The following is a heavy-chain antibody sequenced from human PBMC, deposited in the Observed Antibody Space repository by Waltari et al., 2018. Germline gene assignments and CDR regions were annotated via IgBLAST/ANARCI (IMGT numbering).Heavy chain of an antibody. CDR3: AKDYYGDTPDY. V-gene: IGHV3-30*18. CDR1: GFPFSSYG. CDR2: ISYEGSNK. D-gene: IGHD4-17*01. Sequence: QVQLVASGGGVVQPGRSLRLSCSASGFPFSSYGMTLVRQAPGKGLEWVAVISYEGSNKYYADSVEGRFTISRDNSKNTLYLQMNSLRAEDTAVYYCAKDYYGDTPDYWGQGTLVTVSS. J-gene: IGHJ4*02.